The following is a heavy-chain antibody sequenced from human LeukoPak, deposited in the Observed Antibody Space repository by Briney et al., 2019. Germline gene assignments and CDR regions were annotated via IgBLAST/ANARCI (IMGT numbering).Heavy chain of an antibody. CDR3: ARDCSGGSCTSGFDY. CDR1: GGSISSSNW. Sequence: PSETLSLTCAVSGGSISSSNWWSWVRQPPGKGLEWIGEIYHSGSTNYNPSLKSRVTISVDKSKNQFSLKLSSVTAADTAVYYCARDCSGGSCTSGFDYWGQGTLVTVSS. CDR2: IYHSGST. D-gene: IGHD2-15*01. J-gene: IGHJ4*02. V-gene: IGHV4-4*02.